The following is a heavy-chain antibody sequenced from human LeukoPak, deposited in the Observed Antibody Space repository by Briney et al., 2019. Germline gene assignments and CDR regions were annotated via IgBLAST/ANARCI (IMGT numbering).Heavy chain of an antibody. CDR2: MYYSGRT. CDR1: GGYISSYY. Sequence: SETLSLTCTVSGGYISSYYWSWIRQPPGKGLKWIGNMYYSGRTNYNPSLKSRVTISVHTSKNQFSLRLSSVTAADTAVYYCARQNPYYYDSSGYIGVFDYWGQGTLVTVSP. D-gene: IGHD3-22*01. J-gene: IGHJ4*02. V-gene: IGHV4-59*08. CDR3: ARQNPYYYDSSGYIGVFDY.